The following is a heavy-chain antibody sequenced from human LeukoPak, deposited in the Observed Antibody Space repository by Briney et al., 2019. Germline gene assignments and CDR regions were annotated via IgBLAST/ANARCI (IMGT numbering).Heavy chain of an antibody. V-gene: IGHV1-69*04. CDR3: ARPLGITGTTLRDYYYGMDV. D-gene: IGHD1-20*01. CDR1: GGTFSSYA. CDR2: IIPIPGIA. J-gene: IGHJ6*02. Sequence: SVKVSCKASGGTFSSYAISWVRQAPGQGLEWMGRIIPIPGIANYAQKFQGRVTITADKSTSTAYMELSSLRSEDTAVYYCARPLGITGTTLRDYYYGMDVWGQGTTVTVSS.